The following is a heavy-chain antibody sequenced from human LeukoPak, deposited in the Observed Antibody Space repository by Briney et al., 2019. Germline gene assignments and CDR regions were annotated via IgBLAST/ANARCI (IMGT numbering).Heavy chain of an antibody. J-gene: IGHJ4*02. V-gene: IGHV1-69*04. Sequence: SVKVSCKASGGTFSSYAISWVRQAPGQGLEWMGRIIPILGTANYAQKFQGRVTITADKSTSTAYMELSSLRSEDTAVYYCARDRLSIVATTSGYFDYWGQGTLVTVSS. CDR1: GGTFSSYA. CDR3: ARDRLSIVATTSGYFDY. CDR2: IIPILGTA. D-gene: IGHD5-12*01.